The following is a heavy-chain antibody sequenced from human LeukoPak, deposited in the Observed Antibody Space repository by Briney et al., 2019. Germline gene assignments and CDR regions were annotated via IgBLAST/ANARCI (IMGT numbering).Heavy chain of an antibody. Sequence: SETLSLTCTVSGGSISSDYWSWIRQPPGKGLEWIGYIYYSGNTNYNPSLESRVSISVDTSKSQFSLRLSSVTAADTAVYYCARDLGSSATYFYYMDVWGKGTTVTVSS. D-gene: IGHD2-2*01. CDR1: GGSISSDY. J-gene: IGHJ6*03. V-gene: IGHV4-59*01. CDR3: ARDLGSSATYFYYMDV. CDR2: IYYSGNT.